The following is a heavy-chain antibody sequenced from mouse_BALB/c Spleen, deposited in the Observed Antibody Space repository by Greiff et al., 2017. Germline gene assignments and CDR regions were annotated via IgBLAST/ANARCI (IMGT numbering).Heavy chain of an antibody. CDR1: GFTITGYY. V-gene: IGHV14-1*02. CDR3: AGPSHDYGGFAY. CDR2: IDPENGNT. J-gene: IGHJ3*01. D-gene: IGHD1-2*01. Sequence: VQLQQSGAELVRPGALVKLSCKASGFTITGYYMHWVKQRPEQGLEWIGWIDPENGNTIYDPKFQGKASITADTSSNTAYLQLSSLSAEDSADYCGAGPSHDYGGFAYWGQGTLVTVSA.